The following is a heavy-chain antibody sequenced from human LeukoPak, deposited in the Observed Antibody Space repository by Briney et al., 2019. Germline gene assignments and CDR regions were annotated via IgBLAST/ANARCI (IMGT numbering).Heavy chain of an antibody. CDR1: GGSISSYY. V-gene: IGHV4-59*01. CDR2: VYYSGST. Sequence: PSETLSLTCTVSGGSISSYYWSWIRQPPGKGLEWIGYVYYSGSTNYNPSLKSRVTISVDTSKNQFSLKLSSVPAADTAVYYCARDRGCSSTSCYAEVVYGMDVWGKGTTVTVSS. D-gene: IGHD2-2*01. J-gene: IGHJ6*04. CDR3: ARDRGCSSTSCYAEVVYGMDV.